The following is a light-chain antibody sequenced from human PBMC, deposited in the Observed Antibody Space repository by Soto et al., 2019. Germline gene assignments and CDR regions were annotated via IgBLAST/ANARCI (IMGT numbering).Light chain of an antibody. CDR3: QHYNNWIAS. CDR2: GAS. V-gene: IGKV3-15*01. CDR1: RTITSN. J-gene: IGKJ4*01. Sequence: EVVMTQSPATLSVSPGNTVTLSCRANRTITSNLAWYQQKPGQAPRLLIYGASTRATGIPVRFSGSGSGTEFTLTISSLQSEDFAVYYCQHYNNWIASFGGGTKVDIK.